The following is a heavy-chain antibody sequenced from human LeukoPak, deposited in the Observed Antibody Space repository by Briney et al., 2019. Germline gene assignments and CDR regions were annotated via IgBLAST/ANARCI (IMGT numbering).Heavy chain of an antibody. J-gene: IGHJ4*02. D-gene: IGHD3-22*01. V-gene: IGHV1-2*02. CDR3: ARMSRWSASSGYYDDGDY. CDR1: GYTFTGYY. CDR2: INPNSGGT. Sequence: ASVKVSCKASGYTFTGYYMHWVRQAPGQGLEWMGWINPNSGGTNYAQKCQGRVTMTRDTSISTAYMELSRLRSDDTAVYYCARMSRWSASSGYYDDGDYWGQGTLVTVSS.